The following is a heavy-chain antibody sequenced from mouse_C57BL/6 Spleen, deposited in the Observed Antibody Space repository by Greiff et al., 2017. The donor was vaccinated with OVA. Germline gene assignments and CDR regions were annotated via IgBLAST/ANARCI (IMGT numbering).Heavy chain of an antibody. Sequence: VQLKQSGPELVKPGASVKMSCKASGYTFTDYNMHWVKQSHGKSLEWIGYINPNNGGTSYNQKFKGKATLTVNKSSSTAYMELRSLTSEDSAVYYGARTGQLRGGDFDVWGTGTTVTVSS. D-gene: IGHD3-2*02. V-gene: IGHV1-22*01. CDR3: ARTGQLRGGDFDV. J-gene: IGHJ1*03. CDR2: INPNNGGT. CDR1: GYTFTDYN.